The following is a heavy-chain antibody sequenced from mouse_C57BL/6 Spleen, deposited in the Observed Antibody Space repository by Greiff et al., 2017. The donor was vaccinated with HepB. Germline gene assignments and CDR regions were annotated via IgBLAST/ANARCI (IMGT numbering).Heavy chain of an antibody. Sequence: QVHVKQPGTELVKPGASVKLSCKASGYTFTSYWMHWVKQRPGQGLEWIGNINPSNGGTNYNEKFKSKATLTVDKSSSTAYMQLSSLTSEDSAVYYCARWDYYGSSFFAYWGQGTLVTVSA. V-gene: IGHV1-53*01. CDR2: INPSNGGT. CDR3: ARWDYYGSSFFAY. J-gene: IGHJ3*01. D-gene: IGHD1-1*01. CDR1: GYTFTSYW.